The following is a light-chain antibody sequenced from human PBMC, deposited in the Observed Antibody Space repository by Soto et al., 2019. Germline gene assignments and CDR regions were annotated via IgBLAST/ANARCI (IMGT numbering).Light chain of an antibody. V-gene: IGKV3-20*01. CDR2: GAS. CDR1: QSVSSSY. Sequence: EIVMTQSPATVSVSPGERATLSCRASQSVSSSYLAWYQQKPGQAPRLLIYGASSRATGIPDRFSGSGSGTDFTLTISRLEPEDFAVYYCQQYGSSQTWTFGQGTKVDIK. J-gene: IGKJ1*01. CDR3: QQYGSSQTWT.